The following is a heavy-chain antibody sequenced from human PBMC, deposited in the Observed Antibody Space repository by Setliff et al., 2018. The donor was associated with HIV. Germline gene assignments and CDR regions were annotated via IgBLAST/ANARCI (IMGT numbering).Heavy chain of an antibody. CDR1: GYTFTTYD. CDR3: AREGIAVAGQQFVINYFDY. Sequence: ASVKVSCKASGYTFTTYDITWVRQAPGQGLEWLGWISPYNGHTNFAQKFQGRVTMTTDTSTSTAYMELRSLRSDDTAVYYCAREGIAVAGQQFVINYFDYWGQGTLVTVSS. V-gene: IGHV1-18*04. CDR2: ISPYNGHT. D-gene: IGHD6-19*01. J-gene: IGHJ4*02.